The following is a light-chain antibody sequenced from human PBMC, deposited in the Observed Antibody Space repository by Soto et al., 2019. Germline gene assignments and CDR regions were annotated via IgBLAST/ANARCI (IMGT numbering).Light chain of an antibody. J-gene: IGKJ5*01. CDR1: QILSSN. Sequence: EIVLTQSRVTLSFSPCEVSTLSLISIQILSSNYLAWYQQKPGQAPRLLIYGASTRATGIPARFSGSGSGTEFTLTISSLQSEDFAVYWCQQYNNWPLTFGPGTRLEIK. CDR2: GAS. CDR3: QQYNNWPLT. V-gene: IGKV3-15*01.